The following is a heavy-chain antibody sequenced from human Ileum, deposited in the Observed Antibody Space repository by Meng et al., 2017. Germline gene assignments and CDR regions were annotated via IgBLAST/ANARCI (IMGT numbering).Heavy chain of an antibody. CDR1: GSSVTSGYY. D-gene: IGHD2-8*02. Sequence: SETLSLTCAVSGSSVTSGYYWVWIRRAPGEGLEWIGHVHESGSTYYSPSLKSRVTISLDKSKNQFSLSLRSVTAADAAVDYCARGDRTATTPWGQGTLVTVSS. J-gene: IGHJ5*02. V-gene: IGHV4-38-2*01. CDR3: ARGDRTATTP. CDR2: VHESGST.